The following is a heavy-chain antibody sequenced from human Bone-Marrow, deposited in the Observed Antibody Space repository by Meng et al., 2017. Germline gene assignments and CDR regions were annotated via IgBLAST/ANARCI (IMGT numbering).Heavy chain of an antibody. CDR1: GDSVSSNSAA. V-gene: IGHV6-1*01. CDR3: ARDLSGRFHQ. Sequence: QVQLRQPVPGLYKRSRNHALTADIYGDSVSSNSAAWNWIRQSPSGGLEWLGRTYYRSKWYNDYAVSVRSRITINPDTSKNQFSLQLNSVTPEDTAVYYCARDLSGRFHQWGQGTLVTVSS. CDR2: TYYRSKWYN. J-gene: IGHJ5*02. D-gene: IGHD1-26*01.